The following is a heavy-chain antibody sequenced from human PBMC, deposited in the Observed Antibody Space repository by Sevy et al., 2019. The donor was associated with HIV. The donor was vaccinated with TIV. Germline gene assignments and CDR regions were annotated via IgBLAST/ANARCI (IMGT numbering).Heavy chain of an antibody. J-gene: IGHJ4*02. V-gene: IGHV3-30*18. CDR2: ISYDGSNK. D-gene: IGHD1-26*01. CDR1: GFTFSSYD. CDR3: AKDQRGVGATPIDY. Sequence: GGSLRLSCAASGFTFSSYDMHWVRQAPGKGLEWVAVISYDGSNKYYADSVKGRFTISRDNSKNTLYLQMNSLRAEDTAVYYCAKDQRGVGATPIDYWGQGTLVTVSS.